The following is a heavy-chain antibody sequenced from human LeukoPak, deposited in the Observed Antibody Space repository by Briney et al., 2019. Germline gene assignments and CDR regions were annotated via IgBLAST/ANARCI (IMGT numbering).Heavy chain of an antibody. J-gene: IGHJ4*02. Sequence: GGSLRLACSASGFSFSSYSMDWVRQAPGKGLEWAAYISSNGDVTHYADSVKGRFTNSRDNAKNLLYLQMNSLRAEDTAVYYCARLFGSDGYWGQGTLVTVSS. CDR2: ISSNGDVT. V-gene: IGHV3-48*01. D-gene: IGHD2-21*01. CDR3: ARLFGSDGY. CDR1: GFSFSSYS.